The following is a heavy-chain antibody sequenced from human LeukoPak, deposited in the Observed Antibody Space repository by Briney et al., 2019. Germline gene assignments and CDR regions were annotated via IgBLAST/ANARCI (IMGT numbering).Heavy chain of an antibody. Sequence: GGSLRLSCAASGFTFSSYEMNWVRQAPGKGLEWVSYISSSGSTIYYADSMKGRFTISRDNAKNSLYLQMNSLRAEDTAVYYCARVGADCSGDRCYWTYDAFDIWGQGTMVTVSS. CDR3: ARVGADCSGDRCYWTYDAFDI. D-gene: IGHD2-15*01. V-gene: IGHV3-48*03. CDR1: GFTFSSYE. J-gene: IGHJ3*02. CDR2: ISSSGSTI.